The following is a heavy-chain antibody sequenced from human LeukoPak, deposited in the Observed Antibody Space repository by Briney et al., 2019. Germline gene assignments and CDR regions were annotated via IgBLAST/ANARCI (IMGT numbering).Heavy chain of an antibody. V-gene: IGHV3-15*01. CDR2: IKSKSDGGTT. D-gene: IGHD2-15*01. Sequence: GGSLRLSCEASGLNFNDAWMSWVRQAPGKGLEWVGRIKSKSDGGTTDYAALVKGRFTISRDDSKNTLYLQMNSLKTEDTAVYYCTRDQIGYCSGGSCYDYYYYGMDVWGQGITVTVSS. CDR3: TRDQIGYCSGGSCYDYYYYGMDV. CDR1: GLNFNDAW. J-gene: IGHJ6*02.